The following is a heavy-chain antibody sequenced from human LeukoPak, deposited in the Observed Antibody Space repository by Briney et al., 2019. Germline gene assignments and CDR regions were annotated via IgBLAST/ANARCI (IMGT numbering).Heavy chain of an antibody. CDR3: AKAGQVVLWFGELALFDP. V-gene: IGHV3-53*01. CDR2: IYSGTT. CDR1: GFSVSDNS. Sequence: GGSLRLSCTVSGFSVSDNSMSWVRQAPGKVLEWVSFIYSGTTHYSDSVKGRFTISRDNSKNTLYLQMNSLRAEDTAVYYCAKAGQVVLWFGELALFDPWGQGTLVTVSS. D-gene: IGHD3-10*01. J-gene: IGHJ5*02.